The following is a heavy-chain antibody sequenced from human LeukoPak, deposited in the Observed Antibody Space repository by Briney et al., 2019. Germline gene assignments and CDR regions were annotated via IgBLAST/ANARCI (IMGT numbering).Heavy chain of an antibody. J-gene: IGHJ4*02. CDR2: IYYSGST. CDR1: GGSISSYY. V-gene: IGHV4-59*12. Sequence: PSETLSLTCTVSGGSISSYYWSWIRQPPGKGLEWIAYIYYSGSTNYDPSLKSRVTISVDTSKNQFSLKLSSVTAADTAVYYCARDPITGTAPIDSWGQGTLVTVSS. D-gene: IGHD1-20*01. CDR3: ARDPITGTAPIDS.